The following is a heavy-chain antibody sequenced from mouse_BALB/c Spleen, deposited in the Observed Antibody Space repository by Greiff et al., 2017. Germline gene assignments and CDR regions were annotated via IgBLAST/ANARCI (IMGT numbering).Heavy chain of an antibody. J-gene: IGHJ4*01. CDR3: ARGWIYEGYDSLYYYAIDY. V-gene: IGHV5-6-5*01. D-gene: IGHD2-2*01. CDR2: ISSGGST. CDR1: GFTFSSYA. Sequence: EVKLVESGGGLVKPGGSLKLSCAASGFTFSSYAMSWVRQTPEKRLEWVASISSGGSTYYPDSVKGRFTISRDNARIILYLQMSGLRSEDTAMYYCARGWIYEGYDSLYYYAIDYWGQGTSVTVSS.